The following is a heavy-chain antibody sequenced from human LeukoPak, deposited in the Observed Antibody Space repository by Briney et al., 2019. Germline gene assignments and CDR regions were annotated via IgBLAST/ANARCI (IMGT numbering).Heavy chain of an antibody. J-gene: IGHJ4*02. CDR3: AKALGHYDSSGNPPDY. V-gene: IGHV3-23*01. D-gene: IGHD3-22*01. CDR1: GFTFSSYA. CDR2: ISGSGGST. Sequence: GGSLRLSCAASGFTFSSYAMSWVRQTPGKGLEWVSAISGSGGSTYYADSVKGRFTISRDNSKNTLYLQMNSLRAEDTAVYYCAKALGHYDSSGNPPDYWGQGTLVTVSS.